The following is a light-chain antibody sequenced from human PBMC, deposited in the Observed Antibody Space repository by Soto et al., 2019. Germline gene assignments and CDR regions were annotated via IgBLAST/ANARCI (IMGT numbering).Light chain of an antibody. CDR2: DAS. J-gene: IGKJ5*01. CDR1: QGVSGY. CDR3: QQRSNWPSIT. Sequence: EIVLTQSPSTLSLSPCERATLSCSASQGVSGYLAWYQQKPGQAPRLLIHDASSRAPGIPARFSGSGSGTDFTLTINSLEPEDFAVYYCQQRSNWPSITFGQGTRLEIK. V-gene: IGKV3-11*01.